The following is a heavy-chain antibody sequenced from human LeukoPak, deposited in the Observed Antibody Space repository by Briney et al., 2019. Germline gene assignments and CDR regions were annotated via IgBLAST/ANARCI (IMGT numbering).Heavy chain of an antibody. Sequence: SETLTLTCAVYGGSFSGYYWGWIRQPPGKRLEWIGEINHSGSTNYNPSLKSRVTISVDTSKNQFSLKLSSVTAADTAVYYCASHKGAGNFDYWGQGTLVTVSS. CDR1: GGSFSGYY. D-gene: IGHD1-26*01. J-gene: IGHJ4*02. CDR3: ASHKGAGNFDY. CDR2: INHSGST. V-gene: IGHV4-34*01.